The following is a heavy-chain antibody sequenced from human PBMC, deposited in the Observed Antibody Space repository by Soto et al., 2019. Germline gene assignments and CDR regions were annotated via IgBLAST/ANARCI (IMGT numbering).Heavy chain of an antibody. D-gene: IGHD6-6*01. CDR1: GGTFSSYA. Sequence: QVQLVQSGAEVKKPGSSVKVSCKASGGTFSSYAISWVRQAPGQGLEWMGGIIPIFGTANYAQKFQGRVTITADKSTSTAYMELSSLRSEDTAVYYCARVGDLRSSGGGWYYYGMDVWGQGTTVTVSS. V-gene: IGHV1-69*06. CDR2: IIPIFGTA. J-gene: IGHJ6*02. CDR3: ARVGDLRSSGGGWYYYGMDV.